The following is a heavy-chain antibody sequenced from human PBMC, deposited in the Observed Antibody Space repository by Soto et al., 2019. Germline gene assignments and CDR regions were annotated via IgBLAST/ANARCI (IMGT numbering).Heavy chain of an antibody. Sequence: GESLKISCKGSGYSFTSYWIGWVRQMPGKGLEWMGIIYPGDSDTRYSPSFQGQVTISADKSISTAYLQWSSLKASDTAMYYCAGGYSGYRDYYYGMDVWGQGTTVTVSS. CDR2: IYPGDSDT. CDR1: GYSFTSYW. J-gene: IGHJ6*02. CDR3: AGGYSGYRDYYYGMDV. D-gene: IGHD5-12*01. V-gene: IGHV5-51*01.